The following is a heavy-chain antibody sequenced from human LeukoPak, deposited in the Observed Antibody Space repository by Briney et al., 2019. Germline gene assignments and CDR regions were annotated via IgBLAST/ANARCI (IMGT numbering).Heavy chain of an antibody. D-gene: IGHD3-10*01. V-gene: IGHV3-23*01. J-gene: IGHJ6*03. Sequence: PGGSLRLSCAASGFTFSSYAMSWVRQAPGKGLEWVSAISGSGGSTYYADSVKGRFTISRGNSKNTLYLQMNSLRAEDTAVYYCASVWFGEMRYDMDVWGKGTTVTVSS. CDR1: GFTFSSYA. CDR3: ASVWFGEMRYDMDV. CDR2: ISGSGGST.